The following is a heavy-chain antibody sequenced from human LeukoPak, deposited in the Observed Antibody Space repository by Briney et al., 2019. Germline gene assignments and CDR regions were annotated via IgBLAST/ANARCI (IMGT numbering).Heavy chain of an antibody. Sequence: SGGSLRLSCAASGFAFDDYTMHWVRQAPGKGLEWVSLISWDGGSTYYADSVKGRFTISRDNSKNSLYLQMNSLRSEDTALYYCAKGGVTMVRGAIKSYYYYMDVWGKGTTVTVSS. D-gene: IGHD3-10*01. V-gene: IGHV3-43*01. J-gene: IGHJ6*03. CDR3: AKGGVTMVRGAIKSYYYYMDV. CDR1: GFAFDDYT. CDR2: ISWDGGST.